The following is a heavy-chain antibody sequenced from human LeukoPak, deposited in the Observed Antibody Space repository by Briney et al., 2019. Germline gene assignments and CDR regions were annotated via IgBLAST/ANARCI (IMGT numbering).Heavy chain of an antibody. D-gene: IGHD3-10*01. CDR1: GLTVSKNY. V-gene: IGHV3-53*01. CDR2: IYSGGST. CDR3: ARVGGH. J-gene: IGHJ4*02. Sequence: PGGSLRLFCAASGLTVSKNYMSWVRQATGKGLESVSVIYSGGSTYYADSVRGRFTISTYNSKNTQYLQRNSLRVEDTAVYYCARVGGHWGQGTLVTVSS.